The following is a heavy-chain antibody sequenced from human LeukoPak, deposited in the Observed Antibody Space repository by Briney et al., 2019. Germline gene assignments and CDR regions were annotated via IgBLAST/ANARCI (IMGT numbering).Heavy chain of an antibody. D-gene: IGHD5-12*01. CDR3: ARLPRYGGYDHFDY. CDR1: GDSIDSYY. V-gene: IGHV4-59*12. CDR2: IYYRGTT. Sequence: SETLSLTCTVSGDSIDSYYWSWIRQPPGKGLEWLGYIYYRGTTSYNPFLKSRVTISVDTSKNQFSLKLNSVTAADTAVYYCARLPRYGGYDHFDYWGQGILVIVSS. J-gene: IGHJ4*02.